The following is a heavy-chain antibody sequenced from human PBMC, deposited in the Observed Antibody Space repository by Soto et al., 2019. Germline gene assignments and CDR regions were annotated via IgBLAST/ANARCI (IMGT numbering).Heavy chain of an antibody. J-gene: IGHJ5*02. CDR2: IIPIFGTA. CDR3: ASRITMVRGVKGWFDP. CDR1: GGTFSSFA. V-gene: IGHV1-69*01. D-gene: IGHD3-10*01. Sequence: QVQLVQSGAEVEKAGASGKGSFKASGGTFSSFAISWVRQAPGQRLEWVGGIIPIFGTANYAQKFQGRVTITADESTSTAYMELSSLRSEDTAVYYCASRITMVRGVKGWFDPWGQGTLVTVSS.